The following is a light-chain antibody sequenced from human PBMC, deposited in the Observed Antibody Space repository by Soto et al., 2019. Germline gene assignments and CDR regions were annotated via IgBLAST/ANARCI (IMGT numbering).Light chain of an antibody. Sequence: DIQMTQSPSTLSASVGDRVTITCRASQSISSWLAWYQQKPGKAPKLLIYKASSLESGVPSRFSGSGSGTEFTLTISSLQPDDFATYYCQQYNCLHTFGQGTKLEIK. CDR1: QSISSW. CDR3: QQYNCLHT. V-gene: IGKV1-5*03. J-gene: IGKJ2*01. CDR2: KAS.